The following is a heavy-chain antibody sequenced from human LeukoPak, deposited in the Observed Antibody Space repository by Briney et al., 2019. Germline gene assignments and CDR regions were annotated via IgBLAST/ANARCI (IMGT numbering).Heavy chain of an antibody. CDR1: GLTISSYS. J-gene: IGHJ4*02. Sequence: GGSLRLSCAASGLTISSYSMNWVRQAPGKGLQWVSYISSSSSTIYYADSVKGRITISRDNAKNSLYLQMNSLRAEDTAVYYCARALWFGETFPAYWGQGTLVTVSS. D-gene: IGHD3-10*01. CDR3: ARALWFGETFPAY. CDR2: ISSSSSTI. V-gene: IGHV3-48*01.